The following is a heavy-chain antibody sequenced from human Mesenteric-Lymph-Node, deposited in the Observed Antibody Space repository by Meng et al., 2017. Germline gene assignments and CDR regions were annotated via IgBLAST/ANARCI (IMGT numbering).Heavy chain of an antibody. J-gene: IGHJ5*02. V-gene: IGHV4-59*01. CDR1: SGSLNNYY. D-gene: IGHD6-13*01. Sequence: SETLSLTCTVSSGSLNNYYWSCIRQPAGKGLEWIGYIHYSGSTSYNPSLKSRFTISVDTSKDQFSLKLNAMTAADTAVYYCGREGGRAGFDGWGQGTLVTVSS. CDR2: IHYSGST. CDR3: GREGGRAGFDG.